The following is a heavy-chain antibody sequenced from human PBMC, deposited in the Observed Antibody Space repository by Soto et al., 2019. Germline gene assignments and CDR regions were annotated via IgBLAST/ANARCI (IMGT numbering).Heavy chain of an antibody. J-gene: IGHJ6*03. CDR3: ASGKVYYDFWSGFYYYYMDV. CDR2: ISASNGNT. D-gene: IGHD3-3*01. V-gene: IGHV1-18*01. CDR1: GYTFTSYG. Sequence: QVQLVQSGAEVKKPGASVKVSCKASGYTFTSYGISWVRQAPGQGLEGMGWISASNGNTNYAQKLQGRVTMTTDTSTSTAYMERRSLRSDDTAVYYCASGKVYYDFWSGFYYYYMDVCCKGTTVTVSS.